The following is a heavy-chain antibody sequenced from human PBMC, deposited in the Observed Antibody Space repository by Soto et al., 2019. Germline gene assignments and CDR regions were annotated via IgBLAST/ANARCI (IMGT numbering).Heavy chain of an antibody. V-gene: IGHV3-53*01. D-gene: IGHD1-1*01. CDR3: LTAPVVWTY. CDR1: GFTLDRYT. Sequence: PGGSLRLSCAASGFTLDRYTMHWVRQAPGKGLEWVSIIYSGGTTYYADSVKGRFTTSRDNSKNTLYLQMNSLRVEDTAVYYCLTAPVVWTYWGQGTPVTVSS. CDR2: IYSGGTT. J-gene: IGHJ4*02.